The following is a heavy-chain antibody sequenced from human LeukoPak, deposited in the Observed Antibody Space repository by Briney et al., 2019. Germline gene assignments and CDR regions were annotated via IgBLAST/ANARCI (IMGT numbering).Heavy chain of an antibody. D-gene: IGHD6-19*01. V-gene: IGHV4-59*12. CDR2: IYYSGST. J-gene: IGHJ3*02. Sequence: SETLSLTCTVSGGSISSYYWSWIRQPPGKGLEWIGYIYYSGSTNYNPSLKSRVTISVDTSKNQFSLKLSSVTAADTAVYYCARRFRQSGWDDAFDIWGQGTMVTVSS. CDR3: ARRFRQSGWDDAFDI. CDR1: GGSISSYY.